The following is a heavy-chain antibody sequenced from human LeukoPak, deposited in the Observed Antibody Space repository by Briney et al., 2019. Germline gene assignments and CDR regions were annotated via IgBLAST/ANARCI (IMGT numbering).Heavy chain of an antibody. D-gene: IGHD5-24*01. CDR1: GFTFSNYA. V-gene: IGHV3-23*01. J-gene: IGHJ4*02. CDR2: ISGSGGST. CDR3: AKDHEMATIFDY. Sequence: GGSLRLSCAASGFTFSNYAFNWVRQAPGKGLEWVSAISGSGGSTYYADSVRGRFTISRDNSKNTLYLQMNSLRAEDTAVYYCAKDHEMATIFDYWGQGTLVTVSS.